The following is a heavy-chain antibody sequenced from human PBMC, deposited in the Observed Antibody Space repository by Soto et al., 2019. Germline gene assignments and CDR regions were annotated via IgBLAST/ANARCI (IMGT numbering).Heavy chain of an antibody. V-gene: IGHV1-8*01. J-gene: IGHJ6*03. Sequence: ASVKVSCKASGYTFTGYDIDWVRQATGQGLEWMGWMIPNSGNTGYAQKFQGRVTMTRNTSISTAYMELSSLRSEDTAVYYCARGYCSGGSCPPLYYYYMDVWGKGTTVTVSS. D-gene: IGHD2-15*01. CDR3: ARGYCSGGSCPPLYYYYMDV. CDR1: GYTFTGYD. CDR2: MIPNSGNT.